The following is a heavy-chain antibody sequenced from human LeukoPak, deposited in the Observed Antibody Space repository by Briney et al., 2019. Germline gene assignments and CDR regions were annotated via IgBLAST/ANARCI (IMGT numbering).Heavy chain of an antibody. CDR1: GGSFSGHY. V-gene: IGHV4-34*01. CDR2: INHSGST. D-gene: IGHD6-13*01. J-gene: IGHJ4*02. CDR3: ARRIAASGALYFDY. Sequence: SETLSLTCAVYGGSFSGHYWSWIRQPPGKGLEWIGEINHSGSTNYNPSLKSRVTISVDTSKNQFSLKLSSVTAADTAVYYCARRIAASGALYFDYWGQGTLVTVSS.